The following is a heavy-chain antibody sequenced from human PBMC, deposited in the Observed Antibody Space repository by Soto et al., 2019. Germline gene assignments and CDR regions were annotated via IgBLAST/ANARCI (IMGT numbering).Heavy chain of an antibody. CDR1: SGSISSSNW. D-gene: IGHD6-13*01. CDR2: IYHSGST. CDR3: ARERPLGQQLAKSFDP. V-gene: IGHV4-4*02. Sequence: QVQLQESGPGLVKPSGTLSLTCAVSSGSISSSNWWSWVRQPPGKGLEWIGEIYHSGSTNYNPSHKSRVTISVDKSKNQFSLKLSSVTAADTAVYYCARERPLGQQLAKSFDPWGQGTLVTVSS. J-gene: IGHJ5*02.